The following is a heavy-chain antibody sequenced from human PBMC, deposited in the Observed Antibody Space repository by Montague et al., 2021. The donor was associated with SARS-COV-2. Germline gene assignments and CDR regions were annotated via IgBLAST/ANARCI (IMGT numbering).Heavy chain of an antibody. CDR2: ISYDGSNE. D-gene: IGHD3-22*01. CDR1: GFIFSSYS. Sequence: SLRLSCAASGFIFSSYSMHWVRQAPGKGLEWVAFISYDGSNENFAKSVKGRFTISRDNPKSTMYLQMNSLRAEDTAIYYCARSVHYYDSSGYFNYWGRGTLVSVTS. J-gene: IGHJ4*02. CDR3: ARSVHYYDSSGYFNY. V-gene: IGHV3-30*04.